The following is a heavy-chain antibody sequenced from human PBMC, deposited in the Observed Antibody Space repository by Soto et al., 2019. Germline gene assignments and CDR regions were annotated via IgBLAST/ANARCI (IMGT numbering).Heavy chain of an antibody. J-gene: IGHJ2*01. V-gene: IGHV3-9*01. CDR2: INWNSGDI. CDR1: GFTFDDFA. CDR3: VKDIGASGAYWYFDL. D-gene: IGHD2-8*02. Sequence: ESGGGLVQPGRSLRLSCAASGFTFDDFAMHWVRQAPGKGLEWVSGINWNSGDIDYADSVRGRFTISRDNAKNALYLQMNSLRAEDAALYYCVKDIGASGAYWYFDLWGRGTLVTVSS.